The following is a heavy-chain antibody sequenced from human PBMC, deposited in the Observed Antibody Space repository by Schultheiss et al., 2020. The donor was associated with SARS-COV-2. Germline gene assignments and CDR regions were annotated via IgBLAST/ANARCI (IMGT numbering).Heavy chain of an antibody. CDR3: AKDNYYYGMDV. CDR2: ITDSGDYT. J-gene: IGHJ6*02. Sequence: GGSLRLSCIVSGFTFNDYAMTWVRQAPGKGLEWVSSITDSGDYTYYRDSVKGRFTISRDNSKNTLYLQMNSLRVEDTAIYYCAKDNYYYGMDVWGQGTAVTVSS. V-gene: IGHV3-23*01. CDR1: GFTFNDYA.